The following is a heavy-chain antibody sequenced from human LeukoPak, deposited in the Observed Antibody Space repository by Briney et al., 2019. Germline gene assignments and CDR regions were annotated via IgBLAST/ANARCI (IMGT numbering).Heavy chain of an antibody. CDR2: IGVNGGSI. J-gene: IGHJ6*02. Sequence: GGSLRLSCAAFGFTFSSYGMSWVRQAPEKGLEWVSSIGVNGGSIYYADSVKGRFTISRDNSKNTLYLQMNSLRAEDTAVYYCAKDLGYSSSWYDTYYYYYGMDVWGQGTTVTVSS. CDR1: GFTFSSYG. V-gene: IGHV3-23*01. D-gene: IGHD6-13*01. CDR3: AKDLGYSSSWYDTYYYYYGMDV.